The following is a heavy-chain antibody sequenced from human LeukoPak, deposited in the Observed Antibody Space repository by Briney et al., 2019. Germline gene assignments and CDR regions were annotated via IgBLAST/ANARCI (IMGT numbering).Heavy chain of an antibody. J-gene: IGHJ4*02. D-gene: IGHD6-13*01. V-gene: IGHV3-9*01. Sequence: PGRSLRLSCAASGFTFDDYAMHWVRQAPGKGLEWVSGISWNSGSIGYADSVKGRFTISRDNAKNSLYLQMNSLRAEDTALYYCAKDITFTRQLVLFKWGQGTLVTVSS. CDR3: AKDITFTRQLVLFK. CDR1: GFTFDDYA. CDR2: ISWNSGSI.